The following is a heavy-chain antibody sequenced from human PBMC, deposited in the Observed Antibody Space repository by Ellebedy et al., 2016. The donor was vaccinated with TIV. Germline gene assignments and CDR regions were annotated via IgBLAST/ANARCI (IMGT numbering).Heavy chain of an antibody. Sequence: MPSETLSLTCSVSDDAFIDYYWAWIRQPPGKGLEWIGTIYNSGYADYNPSLKSRVTIGIDSSKQKFSLKMTSVTAPDTGVYYSAIWASGRGFDYWGQGSLVTVSS. CDR1: DDAFIDYY. V-gene: IGHV4-4*09. CDR2: IYNSGYA. J-gene: IGHJ4*02. CDR3: AIWASGRGFDY. D-gene: IGHD6-19*01.